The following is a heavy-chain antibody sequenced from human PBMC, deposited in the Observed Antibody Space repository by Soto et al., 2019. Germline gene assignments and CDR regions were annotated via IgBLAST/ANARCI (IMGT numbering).Heavy chain of an antibody. CDR1: GGSFSGYY. V-gene: IGHV4-59*08. CDR3: ARRHYDFWSGYFATIDY. Sequence: TSEMLSLTCAVYGGSFSGYYWSWVRQPPGKGLEWIGYIHYSGSTKYNPSLKSRVTISADTSKNQFSLKLSSVTAADTAVYYCARRHYDFWSGYFATIDYWGQGTLVTVSS. CDR2: IHYSGST. D-gene: IGHD3-3*01. J-gene: IGHJ4*02.